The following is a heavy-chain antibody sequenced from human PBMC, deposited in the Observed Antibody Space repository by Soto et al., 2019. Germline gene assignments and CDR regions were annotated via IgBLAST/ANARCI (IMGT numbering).Heavy chain of an antibody. CDR1: GFTFSDYY. CDR3: ARDWTYCSGGSCYYGMDV. D-gene: IGHD2-15*01. V-gene: IGHV3-11*04. J-gene: IGHJ6*02. CDR2: ISSSSSSM. Sequence: QVQLVESGGGLVKPGGSLRLSCAASGFTFSDYYMSWIRQAPGKGLEWVSYISSSSSSMYYAGSVKGRFTISRDNAQNALFLQMNSLTDEDTAVYYCARDWTYCSGGSCYYGMDVWGQGTTVTVSS.